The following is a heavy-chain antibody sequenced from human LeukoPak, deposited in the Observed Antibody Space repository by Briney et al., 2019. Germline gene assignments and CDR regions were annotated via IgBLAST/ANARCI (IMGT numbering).Heavy chain of an antibody. J-gene: IGHJ4*02. D-gene: IGHD5-18*01. CDR3: VRHNYGCDY. V-gene: IGHV3-74*01. CDR2: ILNDGGST. Sequence: TGGSLRLSCAASGFTFNRYWMHWVRHAPGEGPVWVAHILNDGGSTSYADSVKGRFTISRDNAKNTLSLQMDSLRAEDTAVYYCVRHNYGCDYWGQGTPATVSS. CDR1: GFTFNRYW.